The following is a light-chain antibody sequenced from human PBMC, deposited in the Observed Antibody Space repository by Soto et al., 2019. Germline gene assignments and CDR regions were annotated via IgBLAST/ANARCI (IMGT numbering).Light chain of an antibody. CDR2: GAS. J-gene: IGKJ1*01. V-gene: IGKV3-15*01. CDR3: QQYKNWPPCT. Sequence: EIVMRQSPATLSVSPGERATLSCRASQSVSNNLAWYQQRPGQGPRLLIYGASTRASGIPTRFSGSGSGTQFTLTISSLQSEDFAVYYCQQYKNWPPCTFGQGTKVDI. CDR1: QSVSNN.